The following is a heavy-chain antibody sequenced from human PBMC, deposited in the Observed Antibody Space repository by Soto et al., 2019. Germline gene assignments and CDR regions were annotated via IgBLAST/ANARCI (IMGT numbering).Heavy chain of an antibody. CDR3: ARLVYDSSGYRPG. CDR1: DGSSSSSSYY. V-gene: IGHV4-39*01. CDR2: IYYSGST. J-gene: IGHJ4*02. Sequence: PSETLSLTWTVADGSSSSSSYYWGWIRQPPGKGLEWIGSIYYSGSTYYNPSLKSRVTISVDTSKNQFSLKLSSVTAADTAVYYCARLVYDSSGYRPGWGQGTLVTVSS. D-gene: IGHD3-22*01.